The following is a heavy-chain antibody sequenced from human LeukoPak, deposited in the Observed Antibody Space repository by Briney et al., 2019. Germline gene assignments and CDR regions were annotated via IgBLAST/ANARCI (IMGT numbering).Heavy chain of an antibody. Sequence: ASVKVSCKASGYTFTSCGISWVRQAPGQGLEWMGWISAYNGNTNYAQKLQGRVTMTTDTSTSTAYMELRSLRSDDTAVYYCARDRRYFDWLSATFPDYWGQGTLVTVSS. D-gene: IGHD3-9*01. J-gene: IGHJ4*02. CDR2: ISAYNGNT. V-gene: IGHV1-18*01. CDR3: ARDRRYFDWLSATFPDY. CDR1: GYTFTSCG.